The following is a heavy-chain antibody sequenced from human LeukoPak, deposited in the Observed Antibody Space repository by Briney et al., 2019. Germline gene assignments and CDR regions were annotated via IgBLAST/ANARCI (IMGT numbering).Heavy chain of an antibody. CDR3: AKDPLATAFPPLAEYFQY. D-gene: IGHD2/OR15-2a*01. CDR2: ISYDGSNK. V-gene: IGHV3-30*18. CDR1: GFTFSSYA. J-gene: IGHJ1*01. Sequence: GGSLRLSCAASGFTFSSYAMHWVRQAPGKGLEWVAVISYDGSNKYYADSVKGRFTISRDNSKNTLYLQMNSLRAEDTAVYYCAKDPLATAFPPLAEYFQYWGQGTLVTVSS.